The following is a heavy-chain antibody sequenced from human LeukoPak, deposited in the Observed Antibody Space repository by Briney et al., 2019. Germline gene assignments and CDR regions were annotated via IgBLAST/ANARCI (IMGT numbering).Heavy chain of an antibody. CDR1: GGSSSGYY. Sequence: PSETLSLTCAVYGGSSSGYYWSWIRQPPGKGLEWIGEINHSGSTNYNPSLKSRVTLSLDTSKNQFSLKLSSVTAADTAVYYCARGPVYSNYPRIPRPSYNWFDPWGQGTLVTVSS. J-gene: IGHJ5*02. D-gene: IGHD4-11*01. CDR3: ARGPVYSNYPRIPRPSYNWFDP. V-gene: IGHV4-34*01. CDR2: INHSGST.